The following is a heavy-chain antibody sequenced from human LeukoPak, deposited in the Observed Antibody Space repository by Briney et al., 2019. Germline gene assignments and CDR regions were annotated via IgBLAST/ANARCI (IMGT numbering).Heavy chain of an antibody. Sequence: GGSLRLSCAASGFTFSGFAMSWIRQAPGKGLEWVSSISRSGESTFYADSVRGRFTISRDNSKNTLYLQMNSLRAEDAAVYYCAKVVVGGRLYMDVWGKGTTVTISS. J-gene: IGHJ6*03. CDR1: GFTFSGFA. V-gene: IGHV3-23*01. CDR2: ISRSGEST. CDR3: AKVVVGGRLYMDV. D-gene: IGHD3-16*01.